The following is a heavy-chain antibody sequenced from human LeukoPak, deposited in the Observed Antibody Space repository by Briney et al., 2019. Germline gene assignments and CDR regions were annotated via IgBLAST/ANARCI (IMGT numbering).Heavy chain of an antibody. CDR2: IRGKGYGGTA. CDR1: GFTFGDYS. J-gene: IGHJ4*02. V-gene: IGHV3-49*03. D-gene: IGHD3-9*01. CDR3: TREIRYFDWFQADY. Sequence: PGRSLRLSCTTSGFTFGDYSMSWFRQAPGKGLEWVGFIRGKGYGGTAEYAASVKGRFTISRDDSNSIAYLQMDSLKTEDTAVYYCTREIRYFDWFQADYWGQGTLVTVSS.